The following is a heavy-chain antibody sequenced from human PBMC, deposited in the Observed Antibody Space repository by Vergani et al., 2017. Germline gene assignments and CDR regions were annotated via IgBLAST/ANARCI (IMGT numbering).Heavy chain of an antibody. CDR1: GFVFSESP. V-gene: IGHV3-73*01. CDR2: IRRRSEHYAT. J-gene: IGHJ4*02. Sequence: EVQLMESGGGWAKPGGSLRLSCAASGFVFSESPIHWVRHVPGEGLEWLCHIRRRSEHYATAYGPSLIGRATISRDDSTNTAYLQLSSLGTDDTAIYFCSAQTQSCHDYWGQGTLVAGSS. D-gene: IGHD3-10*01. CDR3: SAQTQSCHDY.